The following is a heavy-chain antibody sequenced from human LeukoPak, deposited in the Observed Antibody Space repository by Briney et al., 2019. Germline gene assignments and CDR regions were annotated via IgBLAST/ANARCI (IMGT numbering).Heavy chain of an antibody. CDR1: GDSISKSRYY. CDR2: IYYSGST. Sequence: PSETLSLTCSVSGDSISKSRYYWGWIRQPPGKGLEWIGSIYYSGSTNYNPSLKSRVTISVDTSKNQFSLKLTSVTAADTAVYYCAREGTTPDYWGQGTLVTASS. D-gene: IGHD4-11*01. CDR3: AREGTTPDY. V-gene: IGHV4-39*07. J-gene: IGHJ4*02.